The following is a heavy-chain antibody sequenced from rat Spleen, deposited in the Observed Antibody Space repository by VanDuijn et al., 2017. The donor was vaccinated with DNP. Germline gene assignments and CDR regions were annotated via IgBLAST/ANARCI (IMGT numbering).Heavy chain of an antibody. CDR1: GFTFSYYG. D-gene: IGHD1-5*01. Sequence: EVQLVESGGGLVQPGRSLKLSCAASGFTFSYYGMAWVRQAPGKGLEWVASITSSGGSTYYPDSVKGRFTISRDNAKSTLYLQLDSLRSEDTATYYCARWYNYFDYWGQGVMVTVSS. CDR2: ITSSGGST. CDR3: ARWYNYFDY. J-gene: IGHJ2*01. V-gene: IGHV5S13*01.